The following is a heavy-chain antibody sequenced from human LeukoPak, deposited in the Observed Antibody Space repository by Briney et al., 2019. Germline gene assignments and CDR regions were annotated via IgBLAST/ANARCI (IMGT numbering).Heavy chain of an antibody. CDR1: GGSISSSSYY. D-gene: IGHD5-12*01. V-gene: IGHV4-39*01. CDR3: AGRSRGYSGYDEAGAIDY. Sequence: KASETLSLTCTVSGGSISSSSYYWGWIRQPPGKGLEWIGSIYYSGSTYYNPSLKSRVTISVDTSKNQFSLKLSSVTAADTAVYYCAGRSRGYSGYDEAGAIDYWGQGTLVTVSS. CDR2: IYYSGST. J-gene: IGHJ4*02.